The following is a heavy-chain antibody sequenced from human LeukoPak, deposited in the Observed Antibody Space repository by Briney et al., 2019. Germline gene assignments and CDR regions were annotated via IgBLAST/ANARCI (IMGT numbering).Heavy chain of an antibody. V-gene: IGHV3-53*01. D-gene: IGHD3-3*02. Sequence: PGGSLRLSCAASGFSVSNNYMSWVRQAPGKGLEWVSMIYSGGSTYYADSVKGRFTISRDNSKNTLYLQMNSLRAEDTAVYYCAREGSHFWSGYPRSWGQGTLVTVSS. CDR2: IYSGGST. J-gene: IGHJ4*02. CDR3: AREGSHFWSGYPRS. CDR1: GFSVSNNY.